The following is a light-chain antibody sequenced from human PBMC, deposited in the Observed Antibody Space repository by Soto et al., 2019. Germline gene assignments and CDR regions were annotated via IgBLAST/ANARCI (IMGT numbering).Light chain of an antibody. Sequence: APSQPPPGSGTPGHRVSISCSGSSANIGSNTVNWYQQLPGTAPKLLIYSNNQRPSGVPDRFSGSKSGTSASLAISGLQSEDEADYYCAAWDDSLNGYVFGTGNKVTVL. CDR1: SANIGSNT. J-gene: IGLJ1*01. CDR3: AAWDDSLNGYV. V-gene: IGLV1-44*01. CDR2: SNN.